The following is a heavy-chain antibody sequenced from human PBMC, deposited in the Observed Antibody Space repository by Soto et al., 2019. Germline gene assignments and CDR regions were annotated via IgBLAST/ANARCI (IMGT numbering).Heavy chain of an antibody. Sequence: PGGSLRLSCAASGFTFSSYWMSWVRQAPGKGLEWVANIKQDGSEKYYVDSVKGRFTISRDNAKNSLYLQMNSLRAEDTAVYYCASEGNRITIFGVVNYGMDVWGQGTTVTSP. CDR2: IKQDGSEK. V-gene: IGHV3-7*01. CDR3: ASEGNRITIFGVVNYGMDV. J-gene: IGHJ6*02. CDR1: GFTFSSYW. D-gene: IGHD3-3*01.